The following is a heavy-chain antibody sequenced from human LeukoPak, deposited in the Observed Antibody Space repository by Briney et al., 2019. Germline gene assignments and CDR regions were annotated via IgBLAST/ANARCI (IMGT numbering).Heavy chain of an antibody. CDR3: TRGVSSGN. D-gene: IGHD3-3*01. CDR1: GGAISGYY. Sequence: SETLSLTCIVSGGAISGYYCSWIRQPPGKGLEWIGYIDDSGSTKYNPSLKSRVTISVEKSKNQLSLKLTSVTAADTAVYYCTRGVSSGNWGQGTLVPVSS. J-gene: IGHJ4*02. V-gene: IGHV4-59*01. CDR2: IDDSGST.